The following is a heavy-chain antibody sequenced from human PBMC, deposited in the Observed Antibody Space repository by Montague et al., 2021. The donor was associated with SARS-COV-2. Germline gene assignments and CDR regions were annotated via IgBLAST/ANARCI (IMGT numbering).Heavy chain of an antibody. J-gene: IGHJ3*02. Sequence: SETLSLTCTVSGGSVTSGDYYWTWIRQPPGKGLEWIGYIYNTGRTNYNPSLKSRVTISMDTSKNQFSLEVDSVSAADTAVYYCATEMPAYDVFDIWGQGTRVTVSS. CDR2: IYNTGRT. V-gene: IGHV4-61*08. CDR3: ATEMPAYDVFDI. CDR1: GGSVTSGDYY. D-gene: IGHD2-2*01.